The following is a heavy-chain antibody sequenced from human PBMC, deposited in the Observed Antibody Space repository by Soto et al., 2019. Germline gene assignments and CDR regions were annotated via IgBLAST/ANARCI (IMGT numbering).Heavy chain of an antibody. Sequence: GGSLRLSCAASGFTFSSYSMNWVRQAPGKGLEWVSCISGSGESIYYADSVEGRFTISRDNSKNTLYLQMNSLRGEDTAVYYCARDRHGSDWYTYYFYTLAVWGQGTTVTVSS. J-gene: IGHJ6*02. CDR3: ARDRHGSDWYTYYFYTLAV. CDR1: GFTFSSYS. V-gene: IGHV3-23*01. D-gene: IGHD6-13*01. CDR2: ISGSGESI.